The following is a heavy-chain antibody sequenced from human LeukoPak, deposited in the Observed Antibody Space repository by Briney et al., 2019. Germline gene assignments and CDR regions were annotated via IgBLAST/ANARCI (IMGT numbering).Heavy chain of an antibody. Sequence: GGSLRLSCAGSGDSWMHWVRQVPGKGLVWVSRIKTDGSSTSYADSVKGRFTISRDNSKNTLYLQMNSLRAEDTAVYYCAREGDLFGEILYWGQGTLVTVSS. CDR3: AREGDLFGEILY. J-gene: IGHJ4*02. V-gene: IGHV3-74*01. CDR2: IKTDGSST. D-gene: IGHD3-10*01. CDR1: GDSW.